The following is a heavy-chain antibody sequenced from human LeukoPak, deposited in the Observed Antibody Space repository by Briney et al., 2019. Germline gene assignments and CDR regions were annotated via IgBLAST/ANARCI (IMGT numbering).Heavy chain of an antibody. CDR3: ARGRLYYDILTGYYNRDGKFDY. Sequence: SETLSLTCTVSGDSISSGDYYWSWIRQPAGKGLEWIGRISSSGSTNYNPSLKSRVTISVDTSKNQFSLKLSSVTAADTAVYYCARGRLYYDILTGYYNRDGKFDYWGQGTLVTVSS. V-gene: IGHV4-61*02. D-gene: IGHD3-9*01. CDR1: GDSISSGDYY. CDR2: ISSSGST. J-gene: IGHJ4*02.